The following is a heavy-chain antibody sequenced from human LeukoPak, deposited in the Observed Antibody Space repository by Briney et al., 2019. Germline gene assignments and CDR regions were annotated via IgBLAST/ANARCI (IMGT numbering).Heavy chain of an antibody. CDR1: GDSISSSSYY. D-gene: IGHD3-22*01. CDR3: ARRRYYDGSGYLE. V-gene: IGHV4-39*01. Sequence: SETLSLTCTVSGDSISSSSYYWGWIRQPPGMGLEWIGSIYYSGSTYYNPSLKSRVTISVDTPNNQFSLNLRSVTAADTAVYYCARRRYYDGSGYLEWGQGTLLSVSS. CDR2: IYYSGST. J-gene: IGHJ1*01.